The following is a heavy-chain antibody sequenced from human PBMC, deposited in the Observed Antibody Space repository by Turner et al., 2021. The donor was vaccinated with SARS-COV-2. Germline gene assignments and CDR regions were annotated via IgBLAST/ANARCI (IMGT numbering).Heavy chain of an antibody. CDR2: FDPEDGET. CDR1: GYTLIELS. D-gene: IGHD2-8*01. Sequence: QVQLVQSGAEVKKPGASVKVSCKVSGYTLIELSMHWVPQAPGKGLEWMGGFDPEDGETIYAQKFQGRVTMTEDTSTDTAYMELSSLRSEDTAVYYCATAPPYCTNGVCPNWFDPWGQGTLVTVSS. J-gene: IGHJ5*02. CDR3: ATAPPYCTNGVCPNWFDP. V-gene: IGHV1-24*01.